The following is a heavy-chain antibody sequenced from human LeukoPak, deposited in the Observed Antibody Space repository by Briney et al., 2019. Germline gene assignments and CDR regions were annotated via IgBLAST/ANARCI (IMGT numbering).Heavy chain of an antibody. CDR1: GGTFSSYT. Sequence: SVKVSCKASGGTFSSYTISWVRQAPGQGLEWMGRIIPILGIANYAQKFQGRVTITADKSTSTAYMELSSLRSEDTAVYYCATSANIAAAGTGLGYWGQGTLVTVSS. CDR2: IIPILGIA. D-gene: IGHD6-13*01. J-gene: IGHJ4*02. CDR3: ATSANIAAAGTGLGY. V-gene: IGHV1-69*02.